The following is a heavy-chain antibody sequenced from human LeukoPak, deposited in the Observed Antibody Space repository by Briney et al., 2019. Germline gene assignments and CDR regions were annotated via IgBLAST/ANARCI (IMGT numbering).Heavy chain of an antibody. CDR1: GFTFSSYA. J-gene: IGHJ5*02. D-gene: IGHD3-10*01. CDR3: ADRALNYYGSGSYWLTFDP. V-gene: IGHV3-23*01. Sequence: GGSLRLSCAASGFTFSSYAMSWVRQAPGKGLEWVSAISGSGGSTYYADSVKGRFTISRDNSKNTLYLQMNSLRAEDTAVYYCADRALNYYGSGSYWLTFDPWGQGTLVTVSS. CDR2: ISGSGGST.